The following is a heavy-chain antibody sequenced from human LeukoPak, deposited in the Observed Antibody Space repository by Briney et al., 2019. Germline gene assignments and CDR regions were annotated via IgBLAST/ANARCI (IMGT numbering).Heavy chain of an antibody. D-gene: IGHD6-19*01. V-gene: IGHV4-39*01. CDR3: ARQFSRGRGSDAFDI. CDR2: IYYSGST. J-gene: IGHJ3*02. Sequence: SETLSLTCTVSGGSISSSSYYWGWIRQPPGERLEWTGRIYYSGSTYYNPSLKSRVTISLDTSTNQFSLKLRSVTAAYTAAYDCARQFSRGRGSDAFDIWGQGTMVTVSS. CDR1: GGSISSSSYY.